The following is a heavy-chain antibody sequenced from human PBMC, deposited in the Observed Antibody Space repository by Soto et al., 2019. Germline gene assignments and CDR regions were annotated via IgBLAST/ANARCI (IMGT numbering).Heavy chain of an antibody. V-gene: IGHV3-23*01. CDR3: AKGGDIVLMEVNWFDP. D-gene: IGHD2-8*01. CDR2: ISGSGGST. J-gene: IGHJ5*02. CDR1: GFTFSSYA. Sequence: EVQLLESGGGLVQPGGSLRLSCAASGFTFSSYAMSWVRQAPGKGLEWVSAISGSGGSTYYADSVKGRFTISRDNSKNTLYLQMNSLRAEDTAVYYCAKGGDIVLMEVNWFDPWGQGTLVTVSS.